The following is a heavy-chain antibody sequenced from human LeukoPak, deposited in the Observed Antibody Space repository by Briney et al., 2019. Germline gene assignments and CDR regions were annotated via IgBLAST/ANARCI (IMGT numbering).Heavy chain of an antibody. V-gene: IGHV1-2*02. CDR2: INPNSGGT. Sequence: ASVKVSCKASGYTFTGYYMHWVRQAPGQGLEWMGWINPNSGGTNYAQKFQGRVTMTRDTSISTAYMELSRLRSDDTAVYYCARVKLGGSYRLYYFDYWGQGTLVTVSS. CDR1: GYTFTGYY. D-gene: IGHD3-16*02. CDR3: ARVKLGGSYRLYYFDY. J-gene: IGHJ4*02.